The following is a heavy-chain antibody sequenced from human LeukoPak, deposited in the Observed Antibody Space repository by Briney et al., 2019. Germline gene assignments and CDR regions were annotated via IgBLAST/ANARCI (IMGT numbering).Heavy chain of an antibody. V-gene: IGHV1-69*04. CDR3: ARGGGYCSSTSCYRNWFDP. J-gene: IGHJ5*02. CDR1: GYTFTSYY. CDR2: IIPILGIA. Sequence: GASVKVSCKASGYTFTSYYMHWVRQAPGQGREWMGRIIPILGIANYAQKFQGRVTITADKSTSTAYMELSSLRSEDTAVYYCARGGGYCSSTSCYRNWFDPWGQGTLVTVSS. D-gene: IGHD2-2*01.